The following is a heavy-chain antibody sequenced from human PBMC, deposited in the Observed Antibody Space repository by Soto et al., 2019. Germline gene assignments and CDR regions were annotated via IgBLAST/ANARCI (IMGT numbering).Heavy chain of an antibody. CDR2: ISAYNGNT. CDR3: ARRQLWPQRAGQWSNYYYYGMDV. J-gene: IGHJ6*02. D-gene: IGHD5-18*01. Sequence: GASVKVSCKASGYTFTSYGISWVRQAPGQGLEWMGWISAYNGNTNYAQKLQGRVTMTTDTSMSTAYMELRSLRSDDTAVYYCARRQLWPQRAGQWSNYYYYGMDVWGQGTTVTVSS. CDR1: GYTFTSYG. V-gene: IGHV1-18*04.